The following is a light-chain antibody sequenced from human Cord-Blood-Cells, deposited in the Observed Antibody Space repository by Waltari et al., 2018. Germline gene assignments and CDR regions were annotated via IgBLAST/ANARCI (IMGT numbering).Light chain of an antibody. CDR2: GAS. CDR3: QQYNNWPRGT. Sequence: EIVMTQSPATLSVSPGERATLSCRASQSVSSNLAWYQKKPGQAPRHLIYGASTRATGIPARFSGSGSGTEFTLTISSLQSEDFAVYYCQQYNNWPRGTFGQGTRLEIK. V-gene: IGKV3-15*01. J-gene: IGKJ5*01. CDR1: QSVSSN.